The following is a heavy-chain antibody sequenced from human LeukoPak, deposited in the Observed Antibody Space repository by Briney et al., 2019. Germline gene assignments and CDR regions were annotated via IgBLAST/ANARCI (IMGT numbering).Heavy chain of an antibody. CDR1: GFTFSDYG. D-gene: IGHD3-9*01. Sequence: PGGSLRLSCAASGFTFSDYGIYWVRQAPGKGLEWVAVISYDGSNQYYADSVKGRFTISRDNAKNSLYLQMNSLRAEDTAVYYCARTYYDILTGYNPYFDYWGQGILVTVSS. CDR3: ARTYYDILTGYNPYFDY. J-gene: IGHJ4*02. CDR2: ISYDGSNQ. V-gene: IGHV3-30*03.